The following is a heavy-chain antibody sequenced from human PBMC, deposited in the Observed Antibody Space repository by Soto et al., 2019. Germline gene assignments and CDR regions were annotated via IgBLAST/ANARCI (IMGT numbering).Heavy chain of an antibody. J-gene: IGHJ4*02. V-gene: IGHV4-30-2*01. CDR2: IYYGGNT. D-gene: IGHD3-22*01. CDR1: GGSIRSGDYS. CDR3: DRVRRVSDTSGPVAY. Sequence: QLQLQESGSGLVKPSHTLSLTCAVSGGSIRSGDYSWNWIRQPPGKGLEWIGYIYYGGNTYYNPSLQSRVTMSVDRCRKQFCLKLKSVTAASTAVYFCDRVRRVSDTSGPVAYWGQGTLVTVSS.